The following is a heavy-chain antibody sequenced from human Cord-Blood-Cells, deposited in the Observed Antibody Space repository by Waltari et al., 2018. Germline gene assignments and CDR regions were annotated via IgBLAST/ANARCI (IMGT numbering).Heavy chain of an antibody. V-gene: IGHV1-3*01. D-gene: IGHD2-2*01. J-gene: IGHJ4*02. CDR2: INAGNGNT. CDR1: GYTFTSYD. CDR3: ARVGYCSSTSCYYSYYFDY. Sequence: VQLVQSGAEVKKPGASVKVSCKASGYTFTSYDMHWVAQAPGQGLEWMGWINAGNGNTKYSQKFQGRVTITRDTSASTAYMELSSLRSEDTAVYYCARVGYCSSTSCYYSYYFDYWGQGTLVTVSS.